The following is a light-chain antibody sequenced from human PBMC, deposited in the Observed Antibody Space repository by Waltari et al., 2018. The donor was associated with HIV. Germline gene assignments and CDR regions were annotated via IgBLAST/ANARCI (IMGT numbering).Light chain of an antibody. CDR2: WAS. J-gene: IGKJ1*01. V-gene: IGKV4-1*01. CDR1: QSLFSSSKKKNA. CDR3: QQYYNFPGT. Sequence: DIVMTQSPDSLAVSLGERATINCKSSQSLFSSSKKKNAFAWYQHKPGQPPKLLISWASTRQSGVPERFSGSGSGTDFTLTINGLQAEDVAVYYCQQYYNFPGTFGQGTKVEIK.